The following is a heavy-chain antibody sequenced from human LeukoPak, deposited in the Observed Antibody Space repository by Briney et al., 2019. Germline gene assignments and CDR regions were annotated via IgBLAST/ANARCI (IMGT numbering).Heavy chain of an antibody. CDR2: IRSNGATA. CDR1: GFTFTSHA. J-gene: IGHJ4*02. V-gene: IGHV3-23*01. CDR3: ARGQEFDDGVFDS. D-gene: IGHD1-1*01. Sequence: GGSLRLSCSASGFTFTSHAMTWVRQAPGKGLEWVSTIRSNGATAYNADSVKGRFTISRDNSKNTVYLQMNSLRVKDTAIYYCARGQEFDDGVFDSWGQGTLVTVSS.